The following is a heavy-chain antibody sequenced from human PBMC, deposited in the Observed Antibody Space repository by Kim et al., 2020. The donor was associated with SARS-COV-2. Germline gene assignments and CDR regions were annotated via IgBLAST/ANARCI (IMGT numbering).Heavy chain of an antibody. V-gene: IGHV1-2*02. J-gene: IGHJ4*01. D-gene: IGHD6-13*01. CDR3: ARDPIAAADPFDY. Sequence: AQKCQGRVTMTRDTSLSTAYMGLSRMRSDDTAVYYCARDPIAAADPFDYWGQGTLVTVSA.